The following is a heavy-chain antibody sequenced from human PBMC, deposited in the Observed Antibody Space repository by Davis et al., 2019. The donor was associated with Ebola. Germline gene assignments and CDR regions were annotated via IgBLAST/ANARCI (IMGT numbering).Heavy chain of an antibody. CDR2: IYYSGST. D-gene: IGHD4-17*01. V-gene: IGHV4-31*03. CDR3: ARVMTTVTTIWFDP. CDR1: GGSISSGGYY. Sequence: MPSETLSLTCTVSGGSISSGGYYWSWIRQHPGKGLEWIGYIYYSGSTYYNPSLKSRVTISVDTSKNQFSLKPSSVTAADTAVYYWARVMTTVTTIWFDPWGQGTLVTVSS. J-gene: IGHJ5*02.